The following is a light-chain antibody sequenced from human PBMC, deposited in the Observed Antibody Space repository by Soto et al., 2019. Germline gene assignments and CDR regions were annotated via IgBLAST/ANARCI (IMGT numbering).Light chain of an antibody. CDR3: QSYDSSLSGSYVV. V-gene: IGLV1-40*01. Sequence: QSVLRKPPSVSGAPGPRVTISCTGSSSNIGAGYDVHWYQQLPGTAPKLLIYGNSNRPSGVPDRFSGSKSGTSSSLAITGLQAEDETDYCCQSYDSSLSGSYVVFGGGTKLTVL. J-gene: IGLJ2*01. CDR2: GNS. CDR1: SSNIGAGYD.